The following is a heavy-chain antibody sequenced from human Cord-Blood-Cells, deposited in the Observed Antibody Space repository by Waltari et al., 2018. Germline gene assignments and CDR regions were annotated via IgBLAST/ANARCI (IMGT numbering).Heavy chain of an antibody. CDR2: INHSGST. D-gene: IGHD2-15*01. V-gene: IGHV4-34*01. Sequence: QVQLQQWGAGLLKPSETLSLTCAVYGGSFSGYYWSWIRQPPGKGLEWIGEINHSGSTNYNPALKGRVTISVDTSKNQFSLKLSSVTAADTAVYYCARGNCSGGSCSNWFDPWGQGTLVTVSS. CDR3: ARGNCSGGSCSNWFDP. J-gene: IGHJ5*02. CDR1: GGSFSGYY.